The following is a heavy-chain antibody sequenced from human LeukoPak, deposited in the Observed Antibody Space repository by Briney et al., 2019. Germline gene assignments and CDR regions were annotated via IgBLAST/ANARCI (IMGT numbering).Heavy chain of an antibody. CDR1: GYSFPTYW. CDR2: IYPDESNI. J-gene: IGHJ4*02. V-gene: IGHV5-51*01. CDR3: ARPPSRGYSSSSEY. Sequence: GESLKISCKGSGYSFPTYWIAWVRQMPGKGLKWMGIIYPDESNIRYSPSFQGQVTISADKSISTAYLQWSSLKASDTAMYYCARPPSRGYSSSSEYWGQGTLVTVSS. D-gene: IGHD2-2*03.